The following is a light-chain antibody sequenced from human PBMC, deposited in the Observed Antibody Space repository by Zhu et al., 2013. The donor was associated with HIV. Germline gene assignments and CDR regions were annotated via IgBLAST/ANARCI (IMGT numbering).Light chain of an antibody. CDR2: GKN. J-gene: IGLJ3*02. V-gene: IGLV3-19*01. CDR1: SLRTFY. Sequence: SSELTQDPAVSVALGQTVRITCQGDSLRTFYSSWYQQKPGQAPVLVIYGKNNRPSGIPDRFSGSSSGNTASLTIAGAQAEDEADYYCNSRVSSDNHVRVFGGGTRLTVL. CDR3: NSRVSSDNHVRV.